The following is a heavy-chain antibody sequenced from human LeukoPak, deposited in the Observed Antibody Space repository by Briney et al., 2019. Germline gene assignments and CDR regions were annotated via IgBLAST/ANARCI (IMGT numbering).Heavy chain of an antibody. Sequence: GGSLRLSCAASGFIFSRYWMHWVRQAPGKGLVWVSRINGDGSTLSYADSVKGRFTISRDNSKNTLYLQMNSLRAEDTAVYYCAKDRLTMIVVVMIDWGQGTLVTVSS. CDR1: GFIFSRYW. J-gene: IGHJ4*02. CDR2: INGDGSTL. D-gene: IGHD3-22*01. CDR3: AKDRLTMIVVVMID. V-gene: IGHV3-74*01.